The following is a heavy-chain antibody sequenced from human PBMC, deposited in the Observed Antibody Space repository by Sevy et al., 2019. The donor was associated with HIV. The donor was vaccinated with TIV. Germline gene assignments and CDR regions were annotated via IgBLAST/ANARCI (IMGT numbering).Heavy chain of an antibody. V-gene: IGHV3-33*01. D-gene: IGHD1-26*01. J-gene: IGHJ2*01. CDR2: IFHDGTTK. Sequence: GGSLRLSCAASGFTFSSFGIHWVRQAPGKGLEWVAAIFHDGTTKYYADSVKGRFAISRDNSKNTVYLQMNSLRAEDTAVYSCARESGSDWYFDLWGRGTLVTVSS. CDR1: GFTFSSFG. CDR3: ARESGSDWYFDL.